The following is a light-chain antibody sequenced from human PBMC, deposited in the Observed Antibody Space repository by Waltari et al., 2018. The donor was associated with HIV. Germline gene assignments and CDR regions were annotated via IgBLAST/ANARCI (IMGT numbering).Light chain of an antibody. Sequence: QVVLTQSPSASASLGASVKLTCTLSSGHSNYAIAWHHQQSERGPRYLIKVNNDGTHNKGDGIPARFSGSSSGAERYLTISSLQSEDEADYYCLTWDTGIGVFGGGTKLTVL. CDR1: SGHSNYA. CDR2: VNNDGTH. J-gene: IGLJ3*02. CDR3: LTWDTGIGV. V-gene: IGLV4-69*01.